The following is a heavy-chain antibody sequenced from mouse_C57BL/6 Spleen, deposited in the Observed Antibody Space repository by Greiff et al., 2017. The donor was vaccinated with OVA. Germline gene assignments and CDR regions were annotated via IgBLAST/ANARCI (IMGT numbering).Heavy chain of an antibody. J-gene: IGHJ1*03. CDR2: ISNGGGST. CDR1: GFTFSDYY. CDR3: ARQITTVVATETGWYFDV. V-gene: IGHV5-12*01. Sequence: EVKLVESGGGLVQPGGSLKLSCAASGFTFSDYYMYWVRQTPEKRLEWVAYISNGGGSTYYPDTVKGRFTISRDNAKNTLYLQMSRLKSEDTAMYYGARQITTVVATETGWYFDVWGTGTTVTVSS. D-gene: IGHD1-1*01.